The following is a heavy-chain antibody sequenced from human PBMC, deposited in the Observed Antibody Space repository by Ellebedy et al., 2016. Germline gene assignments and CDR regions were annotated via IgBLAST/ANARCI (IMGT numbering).Heavy chain of an antibody. CDR1: GFTFTNYA. Sequence: GESLKISCAASGFTFTNYAMTWVRQAPGKGLEWVSGISDNGASTYYADSVKGRFTISRDNSKNTLYLQMNSLRAEDTAVYYCASFSGSYRNLDYWGQGTLVTVSS. CDR2: ISDNGAST. CDR3: ASFSGSYRNLDY. J-gene: IGHJ4*02. V-gene: IGHV3-23*01. D-gene: IGHD1-26*01.